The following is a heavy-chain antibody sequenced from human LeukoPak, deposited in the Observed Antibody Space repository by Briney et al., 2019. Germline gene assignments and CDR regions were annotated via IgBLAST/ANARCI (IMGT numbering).Heavy chain of an antibody. V-gene: IGHV1-2*02. CDR2: INPNSGGT. CDR3: ARDQDGYNYDY. Sequence: ASVKVPCKASGYTFTGDYVHWVRQAPGQGLEWMGWINPNSGGTNYAQKFQGRVTMTRDTSINTAYMELSRLTSDDTAAYYCARDQDGYNYDYWGQGTLVTVSS. J-gene: IGHJ4*02. D-gene: IGHD5-24*01. CDR1: GYTFTGDY.